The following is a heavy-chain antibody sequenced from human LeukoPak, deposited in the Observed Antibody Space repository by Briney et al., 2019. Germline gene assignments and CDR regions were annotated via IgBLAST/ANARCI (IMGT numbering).Heavy chain of an antibody. Sequence: GGSLRLSCAASGFTFSSYVMNWVRQAPGKGLEWVSYISSSGSTIYYADSVKGRFTISRDNAKNSLYLQMNSLRAEDTAVYYCARDTRRYFDWFSYGMDVWGQGTTVTVSS. V-gene: IGHV3-48*03. CDR1: GFTFSSYV. CDR2: ISSSGSTI. D-gene: IGHD3-9*01. J-gene: IGHJ6*02. CDR3: ARDTRRYFDWFSYGMDV.